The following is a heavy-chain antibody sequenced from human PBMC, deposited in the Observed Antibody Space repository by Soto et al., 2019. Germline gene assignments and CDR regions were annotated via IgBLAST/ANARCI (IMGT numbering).Heavy chain of an antibody. CDR2: ISSSSSTI. Sequence: SLRLSCAASGFTFSSYAMSWVRQAPGKGLEWVSYISSSSSTIYYADSVKGRFTISRDNAKNSLYLQMNSLRDEDTAVYYCARDRRGATHRYGMDVWGQGTTVTVSS. J-gene: IGHJ6*02. D-gene: IGHD1-26*01. CDR1: GFTFSSYA. V-gene: IGHV3-48*02. CDR3: ARDRRGATHRYGMDV.